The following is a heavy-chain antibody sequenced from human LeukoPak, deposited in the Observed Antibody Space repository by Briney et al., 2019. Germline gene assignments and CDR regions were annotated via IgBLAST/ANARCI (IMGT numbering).Heavy chain of an antibody. D-gene: IGHD6-13*01. J-gene: IGHJ5*02. V-gene: IGHV4-39*01. CDR3: ARHVAAAGTIRFDP. CDR2: IYYSGST. CDR1: GGSISSSSYY. Sequence: SETLSLTCTVSGGSISSSSYYWGWIRQPPGKGLEWIGSIYYSGSTYYNPSLKSRVTISVDTSKNQFSLKLSSVTAADTAVYYCARHVAAAGTIRFDPWGQGTLVTVSS.